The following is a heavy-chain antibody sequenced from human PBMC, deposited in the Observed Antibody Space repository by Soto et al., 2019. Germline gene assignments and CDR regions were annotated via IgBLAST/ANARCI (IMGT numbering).Heavy chain of an antibody. V-gene: IGHV1-18*01. CDR3: ARYCSGGSCYPWGVAGMDV. J-gene: IGHJ6*02. Sequence: QVQLVQSGAEVKKPGASVKVSCKASGYTFTSYGISWVRQAPGQGLEWMGWISAYNGNTNYAQKLQGRVTMTTDTSTSTAYMELRSLRSDDTAVYYGARYCSGGSCYPWGVAGMDVWGQGTTVTVSS. D-gene: IGHD2-15*01. CDR2: ISAYNGNT. CDR1: GYTFTSYG.